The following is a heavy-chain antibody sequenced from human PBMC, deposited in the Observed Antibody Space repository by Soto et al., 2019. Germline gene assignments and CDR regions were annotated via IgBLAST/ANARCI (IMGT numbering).Heavy chain of an antibody. Sequence: EVQLVESGGGLVKPGGSLRLSCAASGFTFSSYSMNWVRKAPGKGLEWVSSISSSSTYIYYADSVKGRFTTSGDNAKNSLYLQMNSLRAEDTAVYYGARDILRDVLRFLEWAPRQGVYYWGPGTLVTVSS. CDR1: GFTFSSYS. CDR3: ARDILRDVLRFLEWAPRQGVYY. CDR2: ISSSSTYI. J-gene: IGHJ4*02. D-gene: IGHD3-3*01. V-gene: IGHV3-21*01.